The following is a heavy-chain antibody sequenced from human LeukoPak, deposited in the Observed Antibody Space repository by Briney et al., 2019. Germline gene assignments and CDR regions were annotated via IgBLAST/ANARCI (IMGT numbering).Heavy chain of an antibody. CDR2: ISSSSSYI. CDR3: AGSYSSSQNDY. V-gene: IGHV3-21*01. D-gene: IGHD6-6*01. Sequence: GGSLRLSCAATGFTFSSYSMNWVRQAPGKGLESVSSISSSSSYIYYADSVMGRFTISRDNPKNSLYLQMNSLRAEDTAVYYCAGSYSSSQNDYWGQGTLVTVSS. J-gene: IGHJ4*02. CDR1: GFTFSSYS.